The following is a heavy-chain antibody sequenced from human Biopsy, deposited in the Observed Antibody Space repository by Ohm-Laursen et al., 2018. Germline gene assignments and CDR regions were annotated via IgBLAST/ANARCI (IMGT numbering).Heavy chain of an antibody. CDR3: ARNTGWYGDLYYFDY. Sequence: GASVKVSCKVSGYSFTSYYMHWVRQAPGQGLEWMGVINPSGSTTSYPQIFQGRVTMTRGTSKSTVYMELSSLRSADTAVYFCARNTGWYGDLYYFDYWGQGTLVTVSS. CDR2: INPSGSTT. D-gene: IGHD6-19*01. J-gene: IGHJ4*02. V-gene: IGHV1-46*01. CDR1: GYSFTSYY.